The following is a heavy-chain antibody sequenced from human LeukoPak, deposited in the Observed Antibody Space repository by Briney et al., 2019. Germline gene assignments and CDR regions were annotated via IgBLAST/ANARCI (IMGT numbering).Heavy chain of an antibody. J-gene: IGHJ4*02. CDR3: ASDVGFNYHGSGSYYGMDY. CDR1: GFTFSSYW. V-gene: IGHV3-7*03. Sequence: GGSLRLSCAASGFTFSSYWMSWVRQAPGKGLEWVANIKQDGSEKYYVDSVKGRFTISRDNAKNSLYLQMNSLRAEDTAVYYCASDVGFNYHGSGSYYGMDYWGQGTLVTVSS. CDR2: IKQDGSEK. D-gene: IGHD3-10*01.